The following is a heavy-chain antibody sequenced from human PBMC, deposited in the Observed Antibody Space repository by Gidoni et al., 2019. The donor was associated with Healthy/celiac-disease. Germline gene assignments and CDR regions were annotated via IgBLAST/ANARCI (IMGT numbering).Heavy chain of an antibody. CDR3: ARAFLLQGAFDI. D-gene: IGHD3-22*01. CDR1: GYTFTSYA. V-gene: IGHV1-3*01. J-gene: IGHJ3*02. Sequence: QVQLVQSGAEVKKPGASVKVSCQASGYTFTSYAMHWVRQAPGQRLEWMGWINASNGNTKYSQKCQGRVTITRDTSASTAYMELSSLRSEDTAVYYCARAFLLQGAFDIWGQGTMVTVSS. CDR2: INASNGNT.